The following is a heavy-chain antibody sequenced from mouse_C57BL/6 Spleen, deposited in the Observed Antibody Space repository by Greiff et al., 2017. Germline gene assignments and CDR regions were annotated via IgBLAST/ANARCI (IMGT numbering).Heavy chain of an antibody. CDR1: GYTFTSYW. V-gene: IGHV1-52*01. D-gene: IGHD2-5*01. CDR2: IDPSASET. CDR3: ARTYSNHWDVDV. J-gene: IGHJ1*03. Sequence: VQLQQPGAELVRPGSSVKLSCKASGYTFTSYWMHWVKQRPLQGLEWIGNIDPSASETHYNQKFKDKATLTVAKSSSTAYMQLSSLTAEDSAVYDCARTYSNHWDVDVGGTGTTGTVAS.